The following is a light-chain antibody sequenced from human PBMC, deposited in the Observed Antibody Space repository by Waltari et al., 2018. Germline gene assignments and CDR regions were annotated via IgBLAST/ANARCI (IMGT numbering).Light chain of an antibody. CDR3: QQRTNWPLT. V-gene: IGKV3-11*01. CDR1: QTLTTS. Sequence: EIVLTQSPGTLSLSPGERVTLSCRASQTLTTSLAWYQQRPGQAPRLLIYDASERATGIPARFSGSGSGTDFSLTISSLEPEDFAVYYCQQRTNWPLTFGGGTKVEIK. J-gene: IGKJ4*01. CDR2: DAS.